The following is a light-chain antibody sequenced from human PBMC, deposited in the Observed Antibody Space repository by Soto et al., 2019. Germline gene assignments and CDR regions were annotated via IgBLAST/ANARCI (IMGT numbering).Light chain of an antibody. CDR1: QSVRSH. V-gene: IGKV3D-15*01. Sequence: EIVMTQSPATLSVSPGERSTLSCRDSQSVRSHLAWYQQTPGQAPRLLIYGVSTRATGIQARFSGSEAGTDFTRTISSLQTEDFAVDSCQQYNDWPFTFGPGTQVDIK. J-gene: IGKJ3*01. CDR3: QQYNDWPFT. CDR2: GVS.